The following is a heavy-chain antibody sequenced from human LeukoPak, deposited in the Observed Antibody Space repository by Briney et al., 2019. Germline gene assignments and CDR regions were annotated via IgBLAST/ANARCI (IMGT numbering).Heavy chain of an antibody. Sequence: GGSLRLSCAASGFTFSSYSMNWVRQAPGKGLVWVSRISSDGSSTSYADSVKGRFTISRDNAKNTLYLQMSSLRAEDTAVYYCAKGSASSRPYYFDYWGQGALVTVSS. CDR3: AKGSASSRPYYFDY. CDR2: ISSDGSST. J-gene: IGHJ4*02. CDR1: GFTFSSYS. D-gene: IGHD2-15*01. V-gene: IGHV3-74*01.